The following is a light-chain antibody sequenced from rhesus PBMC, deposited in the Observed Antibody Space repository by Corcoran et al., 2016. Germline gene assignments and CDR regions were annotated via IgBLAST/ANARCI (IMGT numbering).Light chain of an antibody. CDR3: QHYYSTPRT. J-gene: IGKJ1*01. Sequence: DIQMTQSPSSLSASVGDRVTITCRASQGITNDLAWYPQKPGKTPKLLIYEASSLQTGIPSRFSGSGSGTDFTLTISSLQSEDFATYYCQHYYSTPRTFGQGTKVEIK. CDR1: QGITND. CDR2: EAS. V-gene: IGKV1-25*01.